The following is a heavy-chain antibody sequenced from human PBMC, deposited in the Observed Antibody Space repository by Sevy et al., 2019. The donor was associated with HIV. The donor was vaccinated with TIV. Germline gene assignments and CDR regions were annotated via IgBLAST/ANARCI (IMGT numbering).Heavy chain of an antibody. V-gene: IGHV3-53*01. Sequence: GGSLRLSCAVSGFTVSSNCMSWVRQAPGRGLECVSVIYSVGRTFYADSVRGRFTISRDNSKNTLYLHMNSLRVEDTAVYYCAREDVVLGEGNYYGMDVWGQGTTVTVSS. D-gene: IGHD3-16*01. CDR1: GFTVSSNC. CDR2: IYSVGRT. J-gene: IGHJ6*02. CDR3: AREDVVLGEGNYYGMDV.